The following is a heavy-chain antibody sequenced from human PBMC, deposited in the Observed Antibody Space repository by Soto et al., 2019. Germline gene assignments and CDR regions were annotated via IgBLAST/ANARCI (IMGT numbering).Heavy chain of an antibody. CDR2: SSGFNDDT. V-gene: IGHV1-18*01. Sequence: QVQLVQSGAEMKNPGASVKVSCKASGYTFTSYGISWVRQAPGQGLEWMGWSSGFNDDTNHAQKLQGRVTMTKDTSTSTAYMELRSLKSDDTAVYYCARSGSYYPARNWFGPWGQGALVTVSS. D-gene: IGHD3-10*01. J-gene: IGHJ5*02. CDR3: ARSGSYYPARNWFGP. CDR1: GYTFTSYG.